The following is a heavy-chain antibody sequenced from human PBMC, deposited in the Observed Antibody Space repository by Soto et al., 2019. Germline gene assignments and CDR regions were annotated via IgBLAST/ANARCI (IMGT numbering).Heavy chain of an antibody. J-gene: IGHJ4*02. CDR1: GFSFITTGVG. CDR2: IYWDDDK. CDR3: ARAYYGDIVFEY. D-gene: IGHD4-17*01. Sequence: QITLKESGPTLVKPTQTLTLTCTFSGFSFITTGVGVGWVRQSPGKALEWLALIYWDDDKRYSPSLKSRLTIPKDPAKTQVVLAITNMDPVDTATYFCARAYYGDIVFEYWGQGTLVTVSS. V-gene: IGHV2-5*02.